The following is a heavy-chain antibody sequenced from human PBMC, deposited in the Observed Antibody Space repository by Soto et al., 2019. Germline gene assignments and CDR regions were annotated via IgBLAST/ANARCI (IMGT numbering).Heavy chain of an antibody. Sequence: ASVKVSCKTSGSTFPTYGVSWVRQAPGQGLEWMGWISAYNGNTNYAQKLQGRVTMTTDTSTSTAYMELRGLRSDDTAVYYCARDRYYYGSGSYYISWFDPWGQGTLVTVSS. V-gene: IGHV1-18*04. CDR2: ISAYNGNT. J-gene: IGHJ5*02. D-gene: IGHD3-10*01. CDR1: GSTFPTYG. CDR3: ARDRYYYGSGSYYISWFDP.